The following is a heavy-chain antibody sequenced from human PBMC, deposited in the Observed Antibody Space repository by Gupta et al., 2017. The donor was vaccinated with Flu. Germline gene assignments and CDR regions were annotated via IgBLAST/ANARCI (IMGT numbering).Heavy chain of an antibody. J-gene: IGHJ4*02. CDR2: IRSSSSVI. Sequence: EVHLLESGGALVKPGGSLRLSCAASGFTFSTYSFNWVRQAPGKGQVWVSSIRSSSSVINYADSVRGRFTVTRDNAKNSLLLHMNNRRAEDAAIYYCLRYYAYANGASYDYWGQGTQVTVSS. V-gene: IGHV3-21*01. CDR3: LRYYAYANGASYDY. CDR1: GFTFSTYS. D-gene: IGHD2-8*01.